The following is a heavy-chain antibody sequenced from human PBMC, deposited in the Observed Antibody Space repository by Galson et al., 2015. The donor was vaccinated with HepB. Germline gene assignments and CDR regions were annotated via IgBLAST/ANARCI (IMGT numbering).Heavy chain of an antibody. CDR1: GGTFSSYA. D-gene: IGHD6-13*01. Sequence: SVKVSCKASGGTFSSYAISWVRQAPGQGLEWMGRIIPILGIANYAQKFQGRVTITADKSTSTAYMELSSLRSEDTAVYYCAREGSHYEQQLAGFDYWGQGTLVTVSS. V-gene: IGHV1-69*04. CDR2: IIPILGIA. CDR3: AREGSHYEQQLAGFDY. J-gene: IGHJ4*02.